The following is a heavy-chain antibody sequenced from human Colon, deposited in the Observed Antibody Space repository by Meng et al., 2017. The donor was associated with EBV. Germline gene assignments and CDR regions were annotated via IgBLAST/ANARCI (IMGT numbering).Heavy chain of an antibody. CDR2: IYRGGGT. V-gene: IGHV4-4*02. D-gene: IGHD2-2*01. CDR1: CGHISTSDW. Sequence: QVQLQAAGPGLVEPSGALSLPCAVSCGHISTSDWWSWVRQHPGKGLEWIGEIYRGGGTNYNPSFKSRVTISVDTSNNHFSLKLSYVTAADTAVYYCARVRVIPAAVGFDYWGQGTLVTVSS. CDR3: ARVRVIPAAVGFDY. J-gene: IGHJ4*02.